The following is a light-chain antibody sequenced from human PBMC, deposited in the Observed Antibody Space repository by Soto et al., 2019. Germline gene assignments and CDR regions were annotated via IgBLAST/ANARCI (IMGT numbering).Light chain of an antibody. Sequence: EIVLTQSPGTLYLSPGERATLSCRASQSGSSSYLAWYQQKPGQAPRLLIYGASSRATGIPDRFSGSGSGTDFTLTISRLEPEDFAVYYCHQYDSSPLTFGGGTKVEIK. CDR3: HQYDSSPLT. CDR2: GAS. V-gene: IGKV3-20*01. CDR1: QSGSSSY. J-gene: IGKJ4*01.